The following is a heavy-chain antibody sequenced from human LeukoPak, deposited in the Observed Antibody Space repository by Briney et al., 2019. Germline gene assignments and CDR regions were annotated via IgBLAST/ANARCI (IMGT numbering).Heavy chain of an antibody. V-gene: IGHV4-38-2*02. Sequence: SETLSLTCTVSGYSISSGYYWGWIRQPPGKGLEWIGSIYHSGSTNYNPSLKSRVTISVDTFKNQFSLKLSSVTAADTAVYYCARRPPMVRGVMWFDPWGQGTLVTVSS. J-gene: IGHJ5*02. D-gene: IGHD3-10*01. CDR1: GYSISSGYY. CDR3: ARRPPMVRGVMWFDP. CDR2: IYHSGST.